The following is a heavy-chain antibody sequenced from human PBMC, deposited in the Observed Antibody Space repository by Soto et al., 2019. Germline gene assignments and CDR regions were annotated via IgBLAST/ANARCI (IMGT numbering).Heavy chain of an antibody. CDR2: ISYDGSNK. V-gene: IGHV3-30*18. J-gene: IGHJ3*02. Sequence: QVQLVESGGGVVQPGRSLRLSCAASGFTFSSYGMHWVRQAPGKGLEWVAVISYDGSNKYYADSVKGRFTISRDNSKNTLYLQMNSLRAEDTAVYYCAKDLGSYYFVASDIRGQGTMVTVSS. D-gene: IGHD1-26*01. CDR3: AKDLGSYYFVASDI. CDR1: GFTFSSYG.